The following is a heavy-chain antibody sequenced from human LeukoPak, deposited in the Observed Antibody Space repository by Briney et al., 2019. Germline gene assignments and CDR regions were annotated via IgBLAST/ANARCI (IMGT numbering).Heavy chain of an antibody. D-gene: IGHD3-3*01. CDR3: ARDQYDTWSRRGNFDS. CDR1: GFTFGKYW. J-gene: IGHJ4*02. V-gene: IGHV3-7*03. CDR2: IKSDGSEK. Sequence: GGSLRLSCVASGFTFGKYWMRWVRQAPGKGLEWVANIKSDGSEKNYVDSVKGRFTISRDNTKNSLYLQMNSLRVEDTAVFYCARDQYDTWSRRGNFDSWGQGTLVIVSS.